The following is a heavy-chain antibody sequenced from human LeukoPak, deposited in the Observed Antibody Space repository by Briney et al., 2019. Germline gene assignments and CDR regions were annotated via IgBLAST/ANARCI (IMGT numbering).Heavy chain of an antibody. CDR3: ASGIRAFGN. Sequence: GGSLRLSCAASGFTFSTYGMNWVRQAPGKGLEWVSVTYSGGSTYYADSVKGRCTISRDNSKNALYLQMNSLRGEDTAVYYCASGIRAFGNWGQETLVTVSA. D-gene: IGHD1-26*01. V-gene: IGHV3-66*01. CDR1: GFTFSTYG. CDR2: TYSGGST. J-gene: IGHJ4*02.